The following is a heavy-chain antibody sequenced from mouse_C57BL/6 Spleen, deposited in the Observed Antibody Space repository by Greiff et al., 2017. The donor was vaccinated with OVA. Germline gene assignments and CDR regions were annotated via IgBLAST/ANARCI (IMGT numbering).Heavy chain of an antibody. V-gene: IGHV1-59*01. CDR3: ASSMLLLRYAVGF. D-gene: IGHD1-1*01. Sequence: QVQLQQPGAELVRPGTSVKLSCKASGYTFTSYWMHWVKQRPGQGLEWIGVIDPSDSYTNYNQKFKGKATLTVDTSSSTAYLQLRSLTSEDSAVLYCASSMLLLRYAVGFWGQRTSVTVSS. J-gene: IGHJ4*01. CDR1: GYTFTSYW. CDR2: IDPSDSYT.